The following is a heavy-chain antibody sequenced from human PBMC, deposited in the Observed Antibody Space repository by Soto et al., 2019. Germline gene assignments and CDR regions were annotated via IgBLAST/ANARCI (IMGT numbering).Heavy chain of an antibody. CDR1: GGSISSGGYY. V-gene: IGHV4-31*03. Sequence: QVQLQESGPGLVKPSQTLSLTCTVSGGSISSGGYYWSWIRQHPGKGLEWIGYIYYSGSTYYNPSLTSRVNIAVDTSKSQFSLKLGSVTAADTAVSYCARREGSSGYTWYFDLWGRGTLVTVSS. CDR2: IYYSGST. J-gene: IGHJ2*01. CDR3: ARREGSSGYTWYFDL. D-gene: IGHD6-13*01.